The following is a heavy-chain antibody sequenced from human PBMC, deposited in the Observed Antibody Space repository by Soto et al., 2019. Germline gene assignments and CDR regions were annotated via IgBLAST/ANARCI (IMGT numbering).Heavy chain of an antibody. Sequence: EVQMLESGGGLVQPGGSLRLSCAASGFTFSSSAMNWVRQAPGKGLEWVSSISNSGGTTSYADSVKGRFTISRDNSKNTLYLQMNSLRAENTAVYYCAKGSRGAYYYCMGVWGKVTTVTVSS. CDR3: AKGSRGAYYYCMGV. J-gene: IGHJ6*03. CDR1: GFTFSSSA. V-gene: IGHV3-23*01. CDR2: ISNSGGTT.